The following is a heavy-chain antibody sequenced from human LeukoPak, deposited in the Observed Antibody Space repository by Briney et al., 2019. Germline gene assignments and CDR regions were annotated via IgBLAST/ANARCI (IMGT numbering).Heavy chain of an antibody. J-gene: IGHJ6*03. CDR1: GYTFTSYY. Sequence: GASVKVSCKASGYTFTSYYMHWVRQAPGQGLEWMGIINPSGGSTSYAQKFQGRVTMTRDTSMSTVYMELSSLRSEDTAMYYCARDPGYSGRYYSYYYYMDVWGKGTTVTVSS. D-gene: IGHD1-26*01. CDR3: ARDPGYSGRYYSYYYYMDV. CDR2: INPSGGST. V-gene: IGHV1-46*01.